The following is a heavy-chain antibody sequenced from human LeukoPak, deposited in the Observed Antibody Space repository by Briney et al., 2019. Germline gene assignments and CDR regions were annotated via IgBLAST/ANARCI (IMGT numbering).Heavy chain of an antibody. Sequence: GASVTVSCKASGYTFTIYAMHWVCQAPGQRLEWMGWINAGNGNTKYSQKFQGRVTITRDTSASTAYMELSSLRSEDTAVYYCARDPVVVGTAVAVFGWGQGTLVTVSS. D-gene: IGHD6-19*01. CDR1: GYTFTIYA. CDR2: INAGNGNT. CDR3: ARDPVVVGTAVAVFG. V-gene: IGHV1-3*01. J-gene: IGHJ4*02.